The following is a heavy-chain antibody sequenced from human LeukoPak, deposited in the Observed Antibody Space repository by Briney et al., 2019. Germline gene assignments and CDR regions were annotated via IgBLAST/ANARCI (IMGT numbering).Heavy chain of an antibody. CDR2: INHSGST. CDR1: GGSFSGYY. D-gene: IGHD3-10*01. Sequence: NSSETLSLTCAVYGGSFSGYYRSWIRQPPGKGLEWIGEINHSGSTNYNPSLKSRVTISVDTSKNQFSLKLSSVTAADTAVYYCARIITMVRGVLYNWFDPWGQGTLVTVSS. V-gene: IGHV4-34*01. CDR3: ARIITMVRGVLYNWFDP. J-gene: IGHJ5*02.